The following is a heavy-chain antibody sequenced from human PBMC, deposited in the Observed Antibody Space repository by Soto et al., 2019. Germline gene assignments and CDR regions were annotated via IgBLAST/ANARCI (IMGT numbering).Heavy chain of an antibody. CDR1: GFIFNEYG. Sequence: GGSLRLSCAASGFIFNEYGMHWVRQAPGKGLERVEVIWYDGSNKYYADSVKGRFTFSRDNSKNTMSLQMNSLRVEDTAMYYCARWGCSGSNCNLNQRSFDLWGQGTLVTVSS. D-gene: IGHD2-15*01. CDR3: ARWGCSGSNCNLNQRSFDL. J-gene: IGHJ4*02. V-gene: IGHV3-33*01. CDR2: IWYDGSNK.